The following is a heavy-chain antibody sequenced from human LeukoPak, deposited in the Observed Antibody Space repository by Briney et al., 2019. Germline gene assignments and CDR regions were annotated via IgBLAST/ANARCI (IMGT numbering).Heavy chain of an antibody. CDR2: INHSGST. J-gene: IGHJ4*02. CDR1: GGSFSGYY. Sequence: SKTLSLTCAVYGGSFSGYYWSWIRQPPGKGLEWIGEINHSGSTNYSPSLKSRVTISVDTSKNQLSLKLSSVTAADTAVYYCARAGYGGLSDWGQGTLVTVSS. CDR3: ARAGYGGLSD. V-gene: IGHV4-34*01. D-gene: IGHD4-23*01.